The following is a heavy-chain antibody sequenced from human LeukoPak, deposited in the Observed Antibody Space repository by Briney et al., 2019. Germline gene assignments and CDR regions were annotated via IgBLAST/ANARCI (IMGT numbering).Heavy chain of an antibody. CDR3: ARTGSSGPDAFDI. D-gene: IGHD1-26*01. J-gene: IGHJ3*02. CDR2: IYPGDSDT. CDR1: GYRFTSYW. V-gene: IGHV5-51*01. Sequence: GESLKISCKGSGYRFTSYWIGRVRQMPGKGLERMGIIYPGDSDTRYSPSFQGQVTISAVKSISTAYLQWSSLKASDSAMYYCARTGSSGPDAFDIWGQGTRFTVSS.